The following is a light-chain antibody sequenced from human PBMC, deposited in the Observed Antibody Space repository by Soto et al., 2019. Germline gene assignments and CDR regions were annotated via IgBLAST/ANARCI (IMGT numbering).Light chain of an antibody. CDR1: QSVSSN. Sequence: EIVMTQSPATLSVSPGARAPLSCRASQSVSSNLAWYQQKPGQAPRLLIYGASTRATGIPARFSGSGSGTEFTLTISSLQSEDFAVYYCQQYNNLLTFGGGTKVDIK. V-gene: IGKV3-15*01. J-gene: IGKJ4*01. CDR2: GAS. CDR3: QQYNNLLT.